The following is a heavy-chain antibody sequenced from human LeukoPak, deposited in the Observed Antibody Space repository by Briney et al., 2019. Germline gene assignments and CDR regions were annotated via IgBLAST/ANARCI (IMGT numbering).Heavy chain of an antibody. CDR2: IWYDGSNK. D-gene: IGHD3-22*01. V-gene: IGHV3-33*01. J-gene: IGHJ4*02. Sequence: GGSLRLSCAASGFTFSSYGMHWVRQAPGKGLEWVALIWYDGSNKYYADSVKGRFTISRDNSKNTLYLQMNSLRAEDTAVYYCARGGHYYDSSGYLTDYWGQGTLVTVSS. CDR3: ARGGHYYDSSGYLTDY. CDR1: GFTFSSYG.